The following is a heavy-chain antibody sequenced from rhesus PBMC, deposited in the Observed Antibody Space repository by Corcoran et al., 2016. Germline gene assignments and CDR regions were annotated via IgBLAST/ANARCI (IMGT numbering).Heavy chain of an antibody. CDR1: GFTFSSSA. CDR2: SRSKSNNSET. Sequence: EVQLVESGGGLVQPGGSLRLSCAASGFTFSSSAMHWVRQASVKGLGWFGRSRSKSNNSETGYAASVKGRFTISRDDSKNTAYLQMNSLKTEDAAVYYCTTGGDWGDVDYWGQGVLVTVSS. V-gene: IGHV3-118*01. CDR3: TTGGDWGDVDY. D-gene: IGHD3-34*01. J-gene: IGHJ4*01.